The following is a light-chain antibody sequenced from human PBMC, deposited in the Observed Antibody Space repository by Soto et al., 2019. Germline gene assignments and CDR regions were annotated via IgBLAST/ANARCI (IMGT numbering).Light chain of an antibody. J-gene: IGKJ2*01. CDR3: QQYHDWSLST. CDR1: QSISSN. CDR2: GAS. V-gene: IGKV3-15*01. Sequence: EIVMTQSPATLSVSPGERATLSCRASQSISSNLAWYRQKPGQAPRLLIYGASTRATGIPARFSGSGSGTEFTLSISSLQSEDFAVYFCQQYHDWSLSTFGQGTKLEIK.